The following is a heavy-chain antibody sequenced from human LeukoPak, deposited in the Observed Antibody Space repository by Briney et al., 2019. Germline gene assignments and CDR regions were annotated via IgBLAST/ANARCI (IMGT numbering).Heavy chain of an antibody. CDR2: IYTSGYT. D-gene: IGHD1-7*01. CDR3: ARAGRGSRWNSDYYLDV. CDR1: CAYISSGCHY. V-gene: IGHV4-61*09. J-gene: IGHJ6*03. Sequence: PSQTLSLTRSVSCAYISSGCHYSNWVRQPPGKGLEWIGHIYTSGYTNYNPSLKSRVTISVDTSNNQFSLRLTYVTAADTAVYYSARAGRGSRWNSDYYLDVWGKGTTVTVSS.